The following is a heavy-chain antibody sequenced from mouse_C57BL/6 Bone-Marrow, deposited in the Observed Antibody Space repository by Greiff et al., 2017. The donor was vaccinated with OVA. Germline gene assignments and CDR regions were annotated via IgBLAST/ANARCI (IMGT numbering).Heavy chain of an antibody. CDR3: ARRISYYYGSSYWYFDV. J-gene: IGHJ1*03. V-gene: IGHV1-72*01. Sequence: QVQLQQPGAELVKPGASVKLSCKASGYTFTSYWMHWVKQRPGRGLEWIGRIDPNSGGTKYNEKFKSKATLTVDKPSSTAYMQLSSLTSEDSAVYDCARRISYYYGSSYWYFDVWGTGTTVTVSS. CDR2: IDPNSGGT. D-gene: IGHD1-1*01. CDR1: GYTFTSYW.